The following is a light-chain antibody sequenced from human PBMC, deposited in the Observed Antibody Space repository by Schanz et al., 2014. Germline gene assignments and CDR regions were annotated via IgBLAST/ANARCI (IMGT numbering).Light chain of an antibody. V-gene: IGLV2-8*01. CDR2: EVS. J-gene: IGLJ2*01. CDR1: SSDVGGYNY. CDR3: SSYAGSNSVV. Sequence: QSALTQPASVSGSPGQSITISCTGTSSDVGGYNYVSWYQQHPGKAPKLIIYEVSTRPSGVPDRFSGSKSGNTASLTVSGLQAEDEADYYCSSYAGSNSVVFGGGTKLTVL.